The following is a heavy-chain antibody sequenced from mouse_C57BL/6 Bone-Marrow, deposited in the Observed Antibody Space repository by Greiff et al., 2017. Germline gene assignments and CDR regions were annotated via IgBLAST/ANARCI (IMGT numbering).Heavy chain of an antibody. Sequence: EVKLMESGGGLVQPGGSLTLSCAASGFTFSDYGMAWVRQAPRQGPEWVAFISNLAYSIYYADTVTGRFTISRENAKNTLYLEMSSLRSEDTAMYYCARQGYDGDGYFDVSVTGTTVTVSS. D-gene: IGHD2-2*01. V-gene: IGHV5-15*01. CDR1: GFTFSDYG. J-gene: IGHJ1*03. CDR2: ISNLAYSI. CDR3: ARQGYDGDGYFDV.